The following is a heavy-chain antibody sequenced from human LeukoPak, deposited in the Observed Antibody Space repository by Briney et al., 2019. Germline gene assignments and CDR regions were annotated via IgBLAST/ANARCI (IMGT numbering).Heavy chain of an antibody. D-gene: IGHD1-26*01. J-gene: IGHJ3*02. CDR1: GFTFSSYA. V-gene: IGHV3-23*01. CDR3: AKDIAGIVGATSAFDI. Sequence: GGSLRLSCAASGFTFSSYAMSWVRQAPGKGLEGVSAISGSGGSTYYADSVKGRFTISRDNAKNSLYLQMNSLRAEDTALYYCAKDIAGIVGATSAFDIWGQGTMVTVSS. CDR2: ISGSGGST.